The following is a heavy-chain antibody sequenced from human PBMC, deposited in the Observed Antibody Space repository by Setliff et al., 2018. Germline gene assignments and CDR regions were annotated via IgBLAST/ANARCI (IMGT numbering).Heavy chain of an antibody. V-gene: IGHV4-34*01. J-gene: IGHJ4*02. CDR1: GDSFSDYY. D-gene: IGHD3-9*01. Sequence: PSETLSLTCAVYGDSFSDYYWSWIRQPPGKGLERIEEINHSGSTNYNSSLTSRVTISLDTSTNQFSLNLNSVTAADTAVYYCAKERYFDWFFENWGQGTLVTVSS. CDR3: AKERYFDWFFEN. CDR2: INHSGST.